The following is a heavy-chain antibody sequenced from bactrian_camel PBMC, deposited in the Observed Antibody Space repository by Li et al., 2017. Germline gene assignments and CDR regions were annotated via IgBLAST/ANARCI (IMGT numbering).Heavy chain of an antibody. Sequence: VQLVESGGGLVQPGGTLRLYCGVSGIIFSRYAMSWVRQAPGKGLEWVSTIESGGTNTHYVDSVKGRFTISQDTNKNTMYLQMDSLKPEDTAMYYCAAGKASRLFTYCIAGADGSDSWGQGTQVTVS. CDR3: AAGKASRLFTYCIAGADGSDS. CDR1: GIIFSRYA. CDR2: IESGGTNT. V-gene: IGHV3S40*01. J-gene: IGHJ6*01. D-gene: IGHD1*01.